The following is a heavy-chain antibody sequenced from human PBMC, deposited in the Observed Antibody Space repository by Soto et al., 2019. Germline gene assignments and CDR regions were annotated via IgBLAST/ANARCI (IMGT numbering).Heavy chain of an antibody. CDR1: DDSINSDKYY. CDR3: ARHLVPAASVTFDI. D-gene: IGHD2-2*01. V-gene: IGHV4-39*01. CDR2: IYYRGNA. Sequence: SETLSLTCSVSDDSINSDKYYWGWIRQPPGKGLEWIGSIYYRGNAYYNPSLKSRVTISVDTSKNQFSLKLSSVTAADTAVYFCARHLVPAASVTFDIWGQGTMVTVSS. J-gene: IGHJ3*02.